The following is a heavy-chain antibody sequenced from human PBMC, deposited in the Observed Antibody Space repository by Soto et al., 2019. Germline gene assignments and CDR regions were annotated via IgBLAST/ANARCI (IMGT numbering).Heavy chain of an antibody. D-gene: IGHD2-2*01. CDR3: ARWGGYCSSTSCYGVNYFDY. CDR1: GGSFSGYY. J-gene: IGHJ4*02. Sequence: SETLFLTCAVYGGSFSGYYWSWIRQPPGKGLEWIGEINHSGSTNYNPSLKSRVTISVDTSKNQFSLKLSSVTAADTAVYYCARWGGYCSSTSCYGVNYFDYWGQGTQVTVSS. CDR2: INHSGST. V-gene: IGHV4-34*01.